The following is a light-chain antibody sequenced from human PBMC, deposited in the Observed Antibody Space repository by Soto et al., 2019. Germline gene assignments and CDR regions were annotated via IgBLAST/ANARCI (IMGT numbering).Light chain of an antibody. CDR3: SSYAGRDICV. J-gene: IGLJ3*02. CDR2: EVT. V-gene: IGLV2-8*01. Sequence: QSALTHPPSASGSRGHSVTISCTGTSVDINYVSWFQPHPGKAPKLIICEVTKRPSGVPDRFSGSKSGNTASLTVSGLQDDDEADYYCSSYAGRDICVFGGGTKITVL. CDR1: SVDINY.